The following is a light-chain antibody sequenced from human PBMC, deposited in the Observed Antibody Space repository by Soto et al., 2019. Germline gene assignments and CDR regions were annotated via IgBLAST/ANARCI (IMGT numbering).Light chain of an antibody. CDR3: CSYAGNSYV. CDR1: SSDVGGYNY. Sequence: QSALTQPRSVSGSPGQSVTISCTGTSSDVGGYNYVSWYQQHPGKAPKVMIYDVNKRPSGVPDRFSGSKSGNTASLSISWLQAEDEADYYCCSYAGNSYVFGTGTKVTVL. CDR2: DVN. J-gene: IGLJ1*01. V-gene: IGLV2-11*01.